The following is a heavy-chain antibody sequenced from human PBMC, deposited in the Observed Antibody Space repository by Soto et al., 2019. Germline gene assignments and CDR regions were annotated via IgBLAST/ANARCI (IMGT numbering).Heavy chain of an antibody. CDR2: IYYSGTT. V-gene: IGHV4-61*01. CDR3: ARVEDYGDYFDY. D-gene: IGHD4-17*01. J-gene: IGHJ4*02. Sequence: SETLSLICTVSGGSVRSGSYYWSWIRQPPGKGLEWIGYIYYSGTTNYNPSLKSRVTISVDTSKNQFSLKLSSVTAADTAVYYCARVEDYGDYFDYWGQGTLVTVS. CDR1: GGSVRSGSYY.